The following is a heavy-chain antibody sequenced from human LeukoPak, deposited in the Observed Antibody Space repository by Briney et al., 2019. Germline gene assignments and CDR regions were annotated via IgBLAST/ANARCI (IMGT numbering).Heavy chain of an antibody. V-gene: IGHV1-2*02. CDR2: SNPNSGAT. J-gene: IGHJ4*02. Sequence: ASVKVSCKASGYTFTSYSINWVRQAPGQGLEWMGWSNPNSGATNYAQKFQGRVTMTSDTSISTAYMELSRLTSDDTAMYYCARYGSGNYDFDYWGQGTLVTVSS. CDR1: GYTFTSYS. CDR3: ARYGSGNYDFDY. D-gene: IGHD3-10*01.